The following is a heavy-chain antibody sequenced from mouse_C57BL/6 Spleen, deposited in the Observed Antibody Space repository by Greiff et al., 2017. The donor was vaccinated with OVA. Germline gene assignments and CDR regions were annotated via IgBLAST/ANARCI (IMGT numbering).Heavy chain of an antibody. Sequence: VQLQQSGAELVRPGASVTLSCKASGYTFTDYEMHWVKQTPVHGLEWIGAIDPETGGTAYNQKFKGKATLTVDKSSSTAYMQLSSLTSEDSAVYYCARGGTWDYWGQGTTLTVSS. J-gene: IGHJ2*01. D-gene: IGHD3-3*01. CDR3: ARGGTWDY. CDR1: GYTFTDYE. V-gene: IGHV1-15*01. CDR2: IDPETGGT.